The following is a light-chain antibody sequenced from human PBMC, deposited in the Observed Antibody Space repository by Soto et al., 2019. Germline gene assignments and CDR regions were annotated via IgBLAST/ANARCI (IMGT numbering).Light chain of an antibody. CDR2: EVS. Sequence: DIVMTQTPLSLSVTPGQPASISCKSSQSLLHSNGKTYLFWHLQKPGQPPQVLIYEVSNRLSGVPDRFSGSGSGTDYTLKISRVEAEDVGIYYCMHRVQLPTTFGQGTRLEIK. V-gene: IGKV2D-29*01. J-gene: IGKJ5*01. CDR3: MHRVQLPTT. CDR1: QSLLHSNGKTY.